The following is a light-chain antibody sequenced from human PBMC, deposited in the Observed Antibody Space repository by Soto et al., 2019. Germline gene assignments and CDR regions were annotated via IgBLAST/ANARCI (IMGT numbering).Light chain of an antibody. J-gene: IGKJ1*01. V-gene: IGKV2-28*01. CDR3: MQALETPCT. CDR1: QGLRHSNRYTY. Sequence: IVLPHSQLSRLVTPGAPASISCRPSQGLRHSNRYTYLDWYQQKPGQAPKVLIYWGSNRASGVPDRFSVSGSGTDFTLKISRVEAEDVGVYYCMQALETPCTFGQGTKVDIK. CDR2: WGS.